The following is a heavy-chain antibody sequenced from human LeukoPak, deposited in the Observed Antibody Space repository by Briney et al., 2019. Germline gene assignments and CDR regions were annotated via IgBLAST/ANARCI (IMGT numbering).Heavy chain of an antibody. D-gene: IGHD6-6*01. CDR3: ARGSIALYYFDY. J-gene: IGHJ4*02. Sequence: SETLSLTCTVSGGSVSSGSYYWSWTREPPGKGLVWIGYIYYSGSTNYNPSLKSRVTISVDTSKNQFSLKLSSVTAADTAVYYCARGSIALYYFDYWGQGTLVTVSS. V-gene: IGHV4-61*01. CDR1: GGSVSSGSYY. CDR2: IYYSGST.